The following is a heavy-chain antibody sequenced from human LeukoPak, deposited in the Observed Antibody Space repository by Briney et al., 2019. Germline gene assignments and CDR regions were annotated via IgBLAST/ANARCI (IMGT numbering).Heavy chain of an antibody. D-gene: IGHD4-17*01. CDR2: MNPNSGNT. CDR3: ARGNKDYGDNARGLSDY. CDR1: GYTFTSFD. J-gene: IGHJ4*02. Sequence: ASVKVSCKASGYTFTSFDINWVRQATGQGLEWMGWMNPNSGNTGYAQKFQGRVTMTRNTSIATAYMELSSLRSEDTAVYYCARGNKDYGDNARGLSDYWGQGTLVTVSS. V-gene: IGHV1-8*01.